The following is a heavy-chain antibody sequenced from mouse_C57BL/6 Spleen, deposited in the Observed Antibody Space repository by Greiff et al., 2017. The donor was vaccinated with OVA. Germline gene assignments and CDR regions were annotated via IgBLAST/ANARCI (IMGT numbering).Heavy chain of an antibody. CDR3: ARDWDFDY. CDR1: GYTFTDYY. CDR2: IYPGSGNT. D-gene: IGHD4-1*01. Sequence: LVESGAELVRPGASVKLSCKASGYTFTDYYINWVKQRPGQGLEWIARIYPGSGNTYYNEKFKGKATLTAEKSSSTAYMQLSSLTSEDSAVYFCARDWDFDYWGQGTTLTVSS. J-gene: IGHJ2*01. V-gene: IGHV1-76*01.